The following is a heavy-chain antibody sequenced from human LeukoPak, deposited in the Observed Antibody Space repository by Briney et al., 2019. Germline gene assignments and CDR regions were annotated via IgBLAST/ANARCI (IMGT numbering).Heavy chain of an antibody. CDR3: ARGVGTIFGVVIPNYYFDY. D-gene: IGHD3-3*01. CDR2: IIPIFGTA. Sequence: ASVKVSCNASGGTFSSYAISWVRQAPGQGLEWMGGIIPIFGTANYAQKFQGRVTITADESTSTAYMELSSLRSEDTAVYYCARGVGTIFGVVIPNYYFDYWGQGTLVTVSS. CDR1: GGTFSSYA. J-gene: IGHJ4*02. V-gene: IGHV1-69*13.